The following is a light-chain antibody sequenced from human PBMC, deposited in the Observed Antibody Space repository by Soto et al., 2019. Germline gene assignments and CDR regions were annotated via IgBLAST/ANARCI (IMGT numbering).Light chain of an antibody. CDR2: KAS. CDR1: QTISSW. V-gene: IGKV1-5*03. J-gene: IGKJ1*01. Sequence: DIQLNQSPSTLSGSVGDRVTLTCLASQTISSWLAWYQQKPGKAPKLLIYKASTLKSGVPSRFSGSGSGTEFTLTISSLQPDDFATYYCQHYNSYSEAFGQGTKVDIK. CDR3: QHYNSYSEA.